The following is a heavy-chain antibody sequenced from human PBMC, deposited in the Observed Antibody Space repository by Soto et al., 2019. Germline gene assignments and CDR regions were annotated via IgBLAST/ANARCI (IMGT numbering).Heavy chain of an antibody. CDR3: ARDPYSRAAHALYYFDY. V-gene: IGHV3-30-3*01. CDR2: ISYDGSNK. D-gene: IGHD5-12*01. CDR1: GFTFSSYA. Sequence: QVQLVESGGGVVQPGRSLRLSCAASGFTFSSYAMHWVRQAPGKGLEWGAVISYDGSNKYYADSVKGRFTISRDNSKNTLYLQMNSLRAEDTAVYYCARDPYSRAAHALYYFDYWGQGTLVTVSS. J-gene: IGHJ4*02.